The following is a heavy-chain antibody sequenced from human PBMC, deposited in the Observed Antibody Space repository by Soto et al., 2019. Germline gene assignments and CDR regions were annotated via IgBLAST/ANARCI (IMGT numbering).Heavy chain of an antibody. J-gene: IGHJ3*02. V-gene: IGHV3-30-3*01. CDR1: GFTFSSYA. CDR2: ISYDGSNK. CDR3: ARVEGYNDAFDI. Sequence: GGSLRLSCAASGFTFSSYAMHWVRQAPGKGLEWVAVISYDGSNKYYADSVKGRFTISRDNSKNTLYLQMNSLRAEDTAVYYCARVEGYNDAFDIWAQGTMVTVSS. D-gene: IGHD1-1*01.